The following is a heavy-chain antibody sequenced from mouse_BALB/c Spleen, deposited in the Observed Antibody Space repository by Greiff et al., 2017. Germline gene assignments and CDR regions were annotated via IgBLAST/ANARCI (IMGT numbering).Heavy chain of an antibody. CDR2: INPSSGYT. CDR1: GYTFTSYT. D-gene: IGHD2-4*01. Sequence: VQLQQSGAELARPGASVKMSCTASGYTFTSYTMHWVKQRPGQGLEWIGYINPSSGYTNYNQKFKDKATLSADKSSSTAYMQLSSLTSEDSAVYYCARSGSTMITTEFAYWGQGTLVTVSA. J-gene: IGHJ3*01. CDR3: ARSGSTMITTEFAY. V-gene: IGHV1-4*01.